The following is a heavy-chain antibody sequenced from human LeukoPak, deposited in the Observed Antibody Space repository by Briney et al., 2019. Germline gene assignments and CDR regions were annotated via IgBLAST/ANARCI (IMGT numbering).Heavy chain of an antibody. D-gene: IGHD3-16*01. J-gene: IGHJ4*02. CDR3: VGHLYEGGANHLFDY. CDR2: IHPGDSDT. CDR1: GYSFTNYW. V-gene: IGHV5-51*01. Sequence: GESLKISCKGSGYSFTNYWIGWVRQKPGKGLEYMCLIHPGDSDTRYSPSFQGQVTISVDKSITTAYLQWSSLKASDTAMYYCVGHLYEGGANHLFDYWGQGTLVTVSS.